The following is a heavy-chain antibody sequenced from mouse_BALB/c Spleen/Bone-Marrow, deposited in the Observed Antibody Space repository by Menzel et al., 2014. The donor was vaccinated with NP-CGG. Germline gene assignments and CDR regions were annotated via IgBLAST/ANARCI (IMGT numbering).Heavy chain of an antibody. Sequence: EVKLVESGGGLVKLGGSLKLSCAASGFTFNSYYMSWVRQTPEKRLELVAAINSNGGSTYYPDTVKGRFTISRDNAKNTLYLQMSSLKSEDTALYYCAGSYYGSTFDYWGQGTTLTVSS. V-gene: IGHV5-6-2*01. CDR3: AGSYYGSTFDY. CDR1: GFTFNSYY. D-gene: IGHD1-1*01. CDR2: INSNGGST. J-gene: IGHJ2*01.